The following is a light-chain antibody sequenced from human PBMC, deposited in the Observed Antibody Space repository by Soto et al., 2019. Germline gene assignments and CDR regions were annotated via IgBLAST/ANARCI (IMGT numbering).Light chain of an antibody. CDR2: GAS. V-gene: IGKV3-20*01. CDR3: QQYGSSPPVT. Sequence: EIVLTQSPGTLSLSPGERATISCRASQSVTSSYLAWYQQKPGQAPRLLIYGASSRATGIPDRFGGSGSGTDFTLTISRLEPEDFAVYYCQQYGSSPPVTFGHGTRLEIK. CDR1: QSVTSSY. J-gene: IGKJ5*01.